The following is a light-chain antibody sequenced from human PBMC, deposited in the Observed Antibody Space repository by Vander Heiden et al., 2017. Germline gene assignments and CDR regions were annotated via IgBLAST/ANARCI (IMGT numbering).Light chain of an antibody. J-gene: IGKJ2*01. CDR2: AAS. CDR1: QGVGSY. V-gene: IGKV3-20*01. Sequence: EIVLTQSPGTLSLSPGERATLSCRASQGVGSYLAWYQHKPGQAPRLLIYAASTRATGIPDRFSGSGSGTDFTLTFSRLEPEDFAVYYCQQYGSSPFTFGQGTNLEIK. CDR3: QQYGSSPFT.